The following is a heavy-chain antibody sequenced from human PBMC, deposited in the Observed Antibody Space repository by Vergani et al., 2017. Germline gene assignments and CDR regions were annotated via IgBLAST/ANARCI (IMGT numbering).Heavy chain of an antibody. D-gene: IGHD3-22*01. CDR2: ISGSGGST. V-gene: IGHV3-23*04. Sequence: VHLVESGGGLVQPGGSLRLSCAASGFTFSSYAMSWVRQAPEKGLEWVSTISGSGGSTYYADSVKGRFTISRDNFKNTLYLQMNSLRAEDTAVYYCAKGEPTYYYDSSGSSNWFDPWGQGTLVTVSS. CDR1: GFTFSSYA. CDR3: AKGEPTYYYDSSGSSNWFDP. J-gene: IGHJ5*02.